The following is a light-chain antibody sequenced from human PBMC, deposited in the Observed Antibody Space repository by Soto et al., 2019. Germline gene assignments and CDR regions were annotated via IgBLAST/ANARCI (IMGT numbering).Light chain of an antibody. CDR1: SSDVGSYNL. Sequence: QSVLTQPASVSGSPGQSITISCTGTSSDVGSYNLVSWYQQHPGKAPKRMIYEGSKRPSGVSNRFSGSKSGNTASLTISGLQAEDEADYYCCSYAGSSIHVVFGGGTKLTVL. J-gene: IGLJ2*01. CDR3: CSYAGSSIHVV. CDR2: EGS. V-gene: IGLV2-23*01.